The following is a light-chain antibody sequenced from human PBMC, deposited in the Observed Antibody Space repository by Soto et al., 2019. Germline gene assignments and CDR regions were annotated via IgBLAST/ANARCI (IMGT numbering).Light chain of an antibody. J-gene: IGKJ1*01. CDR1: QSVSSN. CDR2: DAS. CDR3: QHYSNWPPWT. V-gene: IGKV3-15*01. Sequence: EIVMTQSPATLSVSPGERATLSCRASQSVSSNLAWYQQKPGQAPRLLIYDASTRATGIPARFRGSGSGTEFTLTISSLQSEDLAIYYCQHYSNWPPWTFGQGTKVEIK.